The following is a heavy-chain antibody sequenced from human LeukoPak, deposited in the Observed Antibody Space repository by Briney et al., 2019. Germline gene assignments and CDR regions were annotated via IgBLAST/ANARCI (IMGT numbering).Heavy chain of an antibody. CDR1: GFIFSSYG. D-gene: IGHD1-7*01. J-gene: IGHJ5*02. V-gene: IGHV3-30*02. CDR2: IRYDGSNK. Sequence: GGSLRLSCAASGFIFSSYGMHWVRQAPGKGLEWVAFIRYDGSNKYYADSVKGRFTISRDNSKNTLYLQMNSLRAEDTAVYYCAKVPNWNYLWFDPWGQGTLVTVSS. CDR3: AKVPNWNYLWFDP.